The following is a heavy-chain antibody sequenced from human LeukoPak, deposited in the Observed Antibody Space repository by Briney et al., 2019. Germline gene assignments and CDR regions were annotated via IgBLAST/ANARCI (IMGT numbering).Heavy chain of an antibody. CDR1: GGSISSSSYY. V-gene: IGHV4-39*07. J-gene: IGHJ3*02. CDR3: ARSSYNWNYPNAFDI. Sequence: TSETLSLTCTVSGGSISSSSYYWGWIRQPPGKGLEWIGSIYYSGSTYYNPSLKSRVTISVDTSKNQFSLKLSSVTAADTAVYYCARSSYNWNYPNAFDIWGQGTMVTVSS. CDR2: IYYSGST. D-gene: IGHD1-7*01.